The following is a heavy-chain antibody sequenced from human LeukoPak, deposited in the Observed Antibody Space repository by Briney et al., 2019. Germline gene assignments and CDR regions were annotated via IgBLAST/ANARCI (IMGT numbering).Heavy chain of an antibody. V-gene: IGHV3-21*01. D-gene: IGHD6-6*01. CDR2: ISSSNNYI. J-gene: IGHJ4*02. CDR3: ARGAYSSSSGGYYFDY. CDR1: GFTFSSYS. Sequence: PGGSLRLSCAASGFTFSSYSMNWVRQAPGKGLEWVSSISSSNNYIYYADSVKGRSTISRDNAKNSLYLQMNSLRAEDTAVYYCARGAYSSSSGGYYFDYWGQGTLVTVSS.